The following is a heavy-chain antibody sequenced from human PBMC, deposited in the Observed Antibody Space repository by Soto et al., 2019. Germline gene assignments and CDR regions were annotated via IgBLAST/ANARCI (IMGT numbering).Heavy chain of an antibody. V-gene: IGHV3-11*06. Sequence: GGSLRLSCAASGFPFSDYYMSWIRQAPGEGLEWISYISSSAYTIYADSVKGRFTISRDNAKNSLFLQMASLRVEDTAVYYCARNFDSGGYYSDYWGQGTLVTVSS. CDR3: ARNFDSGGYYSDY. D-gene: IGHD3-22*01. CDR1: GFPFSDYY. CDR2: ISSSAYT. J-gene: IGHJ4*02.